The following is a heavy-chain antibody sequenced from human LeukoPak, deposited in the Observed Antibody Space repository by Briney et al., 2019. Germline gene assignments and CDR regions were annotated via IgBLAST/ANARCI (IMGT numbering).Heavy chain of an antibody. Sequence: ASVKVSCKASGYTFTSYGISWVRQAPGQGLEWMGWISAYSGNTNYAQKLQGRVTMTTDTSTSTAYMELRSLRSDDTAVYYCARDRRVYDFWSGYYGPDFDYWGQGTLVTVSS. V-gene: IGHV1-18*01. D-gene: IGHD3-3*01. CDR2: ISAYSGNT. J-gene: IGHJ4*02. CDR3: ARDRRVYDFWSGYYGPDFDY. CDR1: GYTFTSYG.